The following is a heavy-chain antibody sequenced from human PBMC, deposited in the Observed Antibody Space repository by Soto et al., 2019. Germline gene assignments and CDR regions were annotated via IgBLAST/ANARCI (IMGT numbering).Heavy chain of an antibody. CDR2: INAYNGNT. D-gene: IGHD3-16*01. J-gene: IGHJ6*02. CDR1: GYSFTRYG. CDR3: AMVDVYVTPSPQDV. V-gene: IGHV1-18*01. Sequence: QVQLVQSGAEVKNPGASVKVSCKASGYSFTRYGIGWARQAPGQGLEWMGWINAYNGNTNYAQNLQGRLTLTTDTSTTTAYMELRSRRSNDTAIYYCAMVDVYVTPSPQDVWGQGTPVTVSS.